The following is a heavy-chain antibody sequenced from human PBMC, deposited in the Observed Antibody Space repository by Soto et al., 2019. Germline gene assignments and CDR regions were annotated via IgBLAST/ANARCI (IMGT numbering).Heavy chain of an antibody. V-gene: IGHV4-31*03. CDR3: ARASSGYSGYDPPDVRDV. J-gene: IGHJ6*02. D-gene: IGHD5-12*01. Sequence: PSETLSLTCTVSGGSISSADYYWSWIRQPPGKGLDWIGYIYYSGNTYYNPSLKSRVIVSVDTSKNQFSLKLSSVTAADTAVYYCARASSGYSGYDPPDVRDVGGQGTTVT. CDR2: IYYSGNT. CDR1: GGSISSADYY.